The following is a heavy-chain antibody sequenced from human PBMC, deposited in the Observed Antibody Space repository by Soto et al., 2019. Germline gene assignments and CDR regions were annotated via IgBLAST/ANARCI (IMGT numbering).Heavy chain of an antibody. CDR1: GGSISSYY. J-gene: IGHJ4*02. CDR3: ARGYSGCGPLFGY. V-gene: IGHV4-59*01. Sequence: QVQLQESGPGLVKPSETLSLTCTVSGGSISSYYWSWIRQPPGKGLEWIGYIYYSGSTNYNPSLTSRVTISVDTSKNQFTLKLSSVTAADTAVYYCARGYSGCGPLFGYWGQGTLVTVSS. CDR2: IYYSGST. D-gene: IGHD1-26*01.